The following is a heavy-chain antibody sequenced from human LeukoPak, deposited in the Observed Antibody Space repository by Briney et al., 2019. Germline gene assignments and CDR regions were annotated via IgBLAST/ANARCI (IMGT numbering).Heavy chain of an antibody. Sequence: GSLRLFCAASGFTFSSYAMSWVRQPPGKGLEWIGEIYYSGSTNYNPSLKSRVTISVDKSKNKFSLKLTSVTAADTAVYYCARERLNCSGGSCYLIYYYYYMDVWGKGTTVTVSS. V-gene: IGHV4-4*02. CDR3: ARERLNCSGGSCYLIYYYYYMDV. CDR1: GFTFSSYAM. D-gene: IGHD2-15*01. J-gene: IGHJ6*03. CDR2: IYYSGST.